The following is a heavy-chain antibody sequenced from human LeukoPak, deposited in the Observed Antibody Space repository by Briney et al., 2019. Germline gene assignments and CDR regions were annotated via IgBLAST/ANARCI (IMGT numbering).Heavy chain of an antibody. V-gene: IGHV1-18*01. CDR2: ISAYNGNT. J-gene: IGHJ4*02. Sequence: ASVKVSCKASGYTFTSYGISWVRQAPGQGLEWMGWISAYNGNTNYAQKLQGRVTMTTDTSTSTAYMELRSLRSDDTAVYYCATDGLRFLEWLLRFDYWGQGALVTVSS. D-gene: IGHD3-3*01. CDR1: GYTFTSYG. CDR3: ATDGLRFLEWLLRFDY.